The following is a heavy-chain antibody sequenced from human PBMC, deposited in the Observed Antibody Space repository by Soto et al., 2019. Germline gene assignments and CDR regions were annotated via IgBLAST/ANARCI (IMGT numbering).Heavy chain of an antibody. J-gene: IGHJ5*02. Sequence: EVQLVESGGGLVQPGGSLKLSCVASGYTFSGSAFHWVRQASGKGLEWVGRIRGKANSYETAYAESVKGRFTISRDDSKNTAFLQMNSLKTEDTAVYYCISRYCSSASCHTWGQGTRVTVSS. CDR1: GYTFSGSA. CDR2: IRGKANSYET. CDR3: ISRYCSSASCHT. D-gene: IGHD2-2*01. V-gene: IGHV3-73*01.